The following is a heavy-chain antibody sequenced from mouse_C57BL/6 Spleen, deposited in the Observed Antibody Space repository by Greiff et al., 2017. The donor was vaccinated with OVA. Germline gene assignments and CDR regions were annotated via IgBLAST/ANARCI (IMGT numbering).Heavy chain of an antibody. Sequence: VKLMESGPGLVQPSQSLSITCTVSGFSLTSYGVHWVRQPPGKGLEWLGVIWSGGSTDYNAAFISRLSISKDNSKSQVFFKMNSLQADDTAIYYCAKNGGDEAYWGQGTLVTVSA. V-gene: IGHV2-4*01. CDR1: GFSLTSYG. D-gene: IGHD3-3*01. CDR2: IWSGGST. CDR3: AKNGGDEAY. J-gene: IGHJ3*01.